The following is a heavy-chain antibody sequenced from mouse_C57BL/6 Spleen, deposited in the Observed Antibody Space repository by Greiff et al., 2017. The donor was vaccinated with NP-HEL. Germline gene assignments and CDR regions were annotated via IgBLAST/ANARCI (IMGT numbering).Heavy chain of an antibody. V-gene: IGHV1-64*01. CDR3: ARRGFHYYAMDY. CDR2: IHPNSGST. J-gene: IGHJ4*01. Sequence: QVQLQQPGAELVKPGASVKLSCKASGYTFTSYWMHWVKQRPGQGLEWIGMIHPNSGSTNYNEKFKSKATLTVDKSSSTAYMQLSSPTSEDSAVYYCARRGFHYYAMDYWGQGTSVTVSS. CDR1: GYTFTSYW.